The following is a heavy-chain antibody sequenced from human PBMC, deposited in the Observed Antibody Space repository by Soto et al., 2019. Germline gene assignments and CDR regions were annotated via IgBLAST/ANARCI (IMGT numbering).Heavy chain of an antibody. J-gene: IGHJ6*02. Sequence: PGGSLRLSCAASGFTFSNAWMSWVRQAPGKGLEWVGRIKSKTDGGTTDYAAPVKGRFTISRDDSKNTLYLQMNSLKTEDTAVYYCTTDRSGRGWYDLYYGVDVWGQGTTVTVSS. V-gene: IGHV3-15*01. CDR2: IKSKTDGGTT. CDR1: GFTFSNAW. D-gene: IGHD6-19*01. CDR3: TTDRSGRGWYDLYYGVDV.